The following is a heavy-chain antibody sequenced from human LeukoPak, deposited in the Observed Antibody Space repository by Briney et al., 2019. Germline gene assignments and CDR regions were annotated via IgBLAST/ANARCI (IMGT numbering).Heavy chain of an antibody. V-gene: IGHV3-30-3*01. Sequence: PGRSLRLSCAASGFTFSSYAMHWVRQAPGKGLEWVAVISYDGSNKYYADSVKGRFTISRDNSKNTLYLQMNSLRAEDTAVYYCARRYTVTTSEDWFDPWGQGTLVTVSS. D-gene: IGHD4-17*01. J-gene: IGHJ5*02. CDR1: GFTFSSYA. CDR2: ISYDGSNK. CDR3: ARRYTVTTSEDWFDP.